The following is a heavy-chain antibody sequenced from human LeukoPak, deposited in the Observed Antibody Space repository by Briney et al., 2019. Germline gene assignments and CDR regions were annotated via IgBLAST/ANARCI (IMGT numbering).Heavy chain of an antibody. V-gene: IGHV3-7*01. CDR2: IKQDESEK. Sequence: GGSLRLSCAVSGFTFSNYWMSWVRQAPGKGLEWVAHIKQDESEKYYVDSVKGRFTISRDNVKNSLYLQMNSLRAEDTAIYYCARDKIVGASKFDYWGQGTLVTVSS. J-gene: IGHJ4*02. CDR1: GFTFSNYW. CDR3: ARDKIVGASKFDY. D-gene: IGHD1-26*01.